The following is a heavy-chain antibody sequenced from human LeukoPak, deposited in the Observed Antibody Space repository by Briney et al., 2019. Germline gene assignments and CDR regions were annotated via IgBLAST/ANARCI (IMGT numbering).Heavy chain of an antibody. V-gene: IGHV3-23*01. CDR1: GFTFSSYA. D-gene: IGHD2-15*01. CDR2: ISGSGGST. Sequence: GGSLRLSCAASGFTFSSYAMSWVRQASGKGLEWVSAISGSGGSTYYADSVKGRFTISRDNSKNTLYLQMNSLRAEDTAVYYCAKSGGSWYGDPIFDYWGQGTLVTVSS. J-gene: IGHJ4*02. CDR3: AKSGGSWYGDPIFDY.